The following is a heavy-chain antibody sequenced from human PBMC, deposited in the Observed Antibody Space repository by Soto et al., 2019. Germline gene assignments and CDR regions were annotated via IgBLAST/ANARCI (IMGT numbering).Heavy chain of an antibody. D-gene: IGHD2-15*01. J-gene: IGHJ4*02. CDR2: INPNIVGT. V-gene: IGHV1-2*04. Sequence: ASVKVSCKASGYTFTGYYMHWVRQAPGQGFDWLCWINPNIVGTNYAQKFQGWLTMTRDTSISTAYMELSRLRSDDTAVYYCARVPTSGGFDYWGQGTLVTVSS. CDR1: GYTFTGYY. CDR3: ARVPTSGGFDY.